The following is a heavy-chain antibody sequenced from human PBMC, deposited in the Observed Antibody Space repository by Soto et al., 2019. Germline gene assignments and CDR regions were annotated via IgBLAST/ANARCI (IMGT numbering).Heavy chain of an antibody. Sequence: ASVKVSCKVSGYTFTDHXVHWVXXAPGKGLEWLGLVDPEESETIYAEKFQGRVTITADTSTDTAYMELRSLRSEDTGVYYCAYGSGSYLHYFEYWGQGTLVTVSS. CDR2: VDPEESET. CDR3: AYGSGSYLHYFEY. CDR1: GYTFTDHX. J-gene: IGHJ4*02. D-gene: IGHD3-10*01. V-gene: IGHV1-69-2*01.